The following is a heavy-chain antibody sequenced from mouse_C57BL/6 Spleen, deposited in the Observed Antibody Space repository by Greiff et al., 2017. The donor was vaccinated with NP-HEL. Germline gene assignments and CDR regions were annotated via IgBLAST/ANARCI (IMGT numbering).Heavy chain of an antibody. CDR1: GYTFTDYN. V-gene: IGHV1-22*01. CDR2: INPNNGGT. Sequence: DVQLVESGPELVKPGASVKMSCKASGYTFTDYNMHWVKQSHGKSLEWIGYINPNNGGTSYNQKFKGKATLTVNKSSSTAYMELRSLTSEDSAVYYCARWGTGTFDYWGQGTTLTVSS. J-gene: IGHJ2*01. CDR3: ARWGTGTFDY. D-gene: IGHD4-1*01.